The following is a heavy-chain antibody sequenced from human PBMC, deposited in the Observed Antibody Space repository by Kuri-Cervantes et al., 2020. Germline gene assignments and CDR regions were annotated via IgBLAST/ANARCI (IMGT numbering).Heavy chain of an antibody. J-gene: IGHJ4*02. CDR1: GYTFSIYA. Sequence: ASVKVSCKASGYTFSIYAITWVRQAPGQGLEWMGWINPNNDNTNHAQILQGRVTMTTDTSTSTAYMELRSLRSDDTAVYYCARHDRSGYYYDFDCWGQGTLVTVSS. CDR2: INPNNDNT. V-gene: IGHV1-18*01. CDR3: ARHDRSGYYYDFDC. D-gene: IGHD3-22*01.